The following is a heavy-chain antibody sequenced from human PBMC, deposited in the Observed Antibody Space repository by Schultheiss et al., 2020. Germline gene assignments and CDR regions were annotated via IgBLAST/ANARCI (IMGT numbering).Heavy chain of an antibody. CDR2: ISGSGGST. CDR3: ASYDYGDSRLGY. D-gene: IGHD4-17*01. J-gene: IGHJ4*02. CDR1: GFTFSSYG. V-gene: IGHV3-23*01. Sequence: GGSLRLSCAASGFTFSSYGMNWVRQAPGEGLEWVSAISGSGGSTYYADSVKGRFTISRDNAKNSLYLQMNSLRAEDTAVYYCASYDYGDSRLGYWGQGTLVTVSS.